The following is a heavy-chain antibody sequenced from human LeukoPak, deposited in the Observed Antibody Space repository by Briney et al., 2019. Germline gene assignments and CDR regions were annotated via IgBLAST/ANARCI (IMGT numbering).Heavy chain of an antibody. CDR1: GFTVSSSF. CDR3: ARVTSYYYNTSGDYYFDY. V-gene: IGHV3-7*04. J-gene: IGHJ4*02. CDR2: IIQDGSAK. D-gene: IGHD3-22*01. Sequence: GGSLRLSCAASGFTVSSSFMSWVRQAPGKGLVWVANIIQDGSAKNYVDSVKGRFTISRDNAKNSLYLQMNSLRAEDTAVYYCARVTSYYYNTSGDYYFDYWGQGTLVTVSS.